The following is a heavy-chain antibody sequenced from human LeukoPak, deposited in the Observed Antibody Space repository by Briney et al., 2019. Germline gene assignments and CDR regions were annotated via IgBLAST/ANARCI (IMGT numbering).Heavy chain of an antibody. CDR3: ASATGDKGGYFDS. CDR1: GFNFGGYW. Sequence: GGSLRLSCAASGFNFGGYWMSWVRHAPGKRLERVANIRYDGSETFYGDSVKGRFTVSRDNAKNSLYLQMNSLRVEDTGVYYCASATGDKGGYFDSWGQGAQVTVSS. J-gene: IGHJ4*02. V-gene: IGHV3-7*01. CDR2: IRYDGSET. D-gene: IGHD7-27*01.